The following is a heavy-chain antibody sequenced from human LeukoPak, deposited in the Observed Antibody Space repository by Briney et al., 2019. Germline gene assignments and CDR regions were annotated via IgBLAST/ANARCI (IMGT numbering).Heavy chain of an antibody. CDR2: ISYDGSNK. CDR1: GFTFSSYG. D-gene: IGHD3-9*01. V-gene: IGHV3-30*18. J-gene: IGHJ4*02. CDR3: AKDRDILPGFDY. Sequence: GGSLRLSCAASGFTFSSYGMHWVRQAPGKGLEWVAVISYDGSNKYYADSVKGRFTISRDNSKNTLYLQMNSLRAEDTAVYYCAKDRDILPGFDYCGQGTLVTVSS.